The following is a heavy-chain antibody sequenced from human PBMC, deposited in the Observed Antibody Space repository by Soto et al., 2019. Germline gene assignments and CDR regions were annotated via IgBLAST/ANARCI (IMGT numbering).Heavy chain of an antibody. V-gene: IGHV3-23*01. Sequence: GGSLRLSCAASGFAFSNFAMSWVRQAPGKGLEWVSAIGSGSRGTHYAESVEDRFTISRDDSKNILYLQLNSLTAADTAVYYCATYSGNYERYGVYYGMDVWGQGTTVTVSS. CDR2: IGSGSRGT. D-gene: IGHD1-26*01. CDR3: ATYSGNYERYGVYYGMDV. CDR1: GFAFSNFA. J-gene: IGHJ6*02.